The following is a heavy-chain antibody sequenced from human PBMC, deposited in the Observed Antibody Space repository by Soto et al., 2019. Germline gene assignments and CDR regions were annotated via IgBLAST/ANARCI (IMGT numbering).Heavy chain of an antibody. V-gene: IGHV2-5*01. CDR3: THRTTVPPGLN. CDR1: GFSLTTSGLG. D-gene: IGHD4-4*01. Sequence: QITLKESGPTLVRPTETLTLTCTFSGFSLTTSGLGVGWIRQPPGKALEWLALIYWNDEKRYRPSLHSRLSITKDTSRNQVVLTMTNMDPVDTGTYYFTHRTTVPPGLNWGPGTLVTVSS. J-gene: IGHJ4*02. CDR2: IYWNDEK.